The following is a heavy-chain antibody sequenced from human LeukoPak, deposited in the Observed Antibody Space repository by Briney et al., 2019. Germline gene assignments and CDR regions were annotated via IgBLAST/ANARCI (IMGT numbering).Heavy chain of an antibody. Sequence: SETLSLTCTVSGGSISSYYWSWIRQPPGKGLEWIGYIYYSGSTNYNPSLKSRVTISVDTSKNQFSLKLSSVTAADTAVYYCARHRTMWFGKSYGMDVWGQGTTVTVSS. J-gene: IGHJ6*02. CDR1: GGSISSYY. V-gene: IGHV4-59*08. CDR2: IYYSGST. CDR3: ARHRTMWFGKSYGMDV. D-gene: IGHD3-10*01.